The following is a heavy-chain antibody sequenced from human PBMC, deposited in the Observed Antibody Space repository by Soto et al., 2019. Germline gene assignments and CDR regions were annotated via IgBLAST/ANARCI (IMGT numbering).Heavy chain of an antibody. CDR3: ARGSAPKSGHLWYFDL. V-gene: IGHV3-21*01. Sequence: EVQVVESGGGLVKPGGSLRLSCTASGFTFDTYTMNWLRQAPGRGLEWVSSISATTTYKYYAASVEGRFTISRDNAKNSLYLQTNSLGAEDTAVYYCARGSAPKSGHLWYFDLWGRGTLVTVSS. CDR2: ISATTTYK. CDR1: GFTFDTYT. D-gene: IGHD2-8*02. J-gene: IGHJ2*01.